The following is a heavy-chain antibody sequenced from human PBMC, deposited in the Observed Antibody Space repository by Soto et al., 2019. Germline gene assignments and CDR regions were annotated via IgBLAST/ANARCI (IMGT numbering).Heavy chain of an antibody. V-gene: IGHV6-1*01. CDR2: TYYRSKWYY. J-gene: IGHJ4*02. CDR1: GDSVSTSSAA. D-gene: IGHD6-19*01. CDR3: AREYNSGHDY. Sequence: QVQLQQSGPGLEKSSQTLSLTCAISGDSVSTSSAAWTWIRQSPSRGLEWLGRTYYRSKWYYDYAVSVKSRVIINPDTSKNQFSLQLNSVTPEETAVYYCAREYNSGHDYWGQGTLVTVSS.